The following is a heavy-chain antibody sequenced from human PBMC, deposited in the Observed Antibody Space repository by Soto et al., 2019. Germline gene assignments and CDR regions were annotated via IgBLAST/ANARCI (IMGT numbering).Heavy chain of an antibody. J-gene: IGHJ6*02. CDR1: GGSISSYY. D-gene: IGHD6-13*01. Sequence: SETLSLTCTVSGGSISSYYWSWIRQPPGKGLEWIGYIYYSGSTNYNPSLKSPVTISVDTSKNQFSLNLSSVTAADTAVYYCAGTVIAAAGTYYGMDVWGQGTTVTVSS. V-gene: IGHV4-59*08. CDR2: IYYSGST. CDR3: AGTVIAAAGTYYGMDV.